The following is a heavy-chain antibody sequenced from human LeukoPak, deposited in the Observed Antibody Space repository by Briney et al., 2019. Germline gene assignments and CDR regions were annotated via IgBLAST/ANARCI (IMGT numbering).Heavy chain of an antibody. J-gene: IGHJ4*02. CDR1: GFTFDDYA. V-gene: IGHV3-9*01. CDR3: AKGGPSGSGSSVFDS. Sequence: GGSLRLSCAASGFTFDDYAMHWVRQAPGKGLEWVSGISWNSGSIGYADSVKGRFTISRDNAKNSLYLQMNSLRAEDTALYYCAKGGPSGSGSSVFDSWGQGTLVTVSS. D-gene: IGHD3-10*01. CDR2: ISWNSGSI.